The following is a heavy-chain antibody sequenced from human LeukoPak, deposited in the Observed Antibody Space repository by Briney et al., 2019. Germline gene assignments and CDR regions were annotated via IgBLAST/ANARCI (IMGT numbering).Heavy chain of an antibody. CDR3: ARVARNYDFWSGYYIYDAFDI. D-gene: IGHD3-3*01. CDR2: MNPNSGNT. J-gene: IGHJ3*02. CDR1: GYTFTSYD. V-gene: IGHV1-8*01. Sequence: GASVKVSCKASGYTFTSYDINWVRQATGQGLEWMGWMNPNSGNTGYAQKFQGRVTMTRNTSISTAYMELSSLRSEDTAVYYCARVARNYDFWSGYYIYDAFDIWGQGTMVTVSS.